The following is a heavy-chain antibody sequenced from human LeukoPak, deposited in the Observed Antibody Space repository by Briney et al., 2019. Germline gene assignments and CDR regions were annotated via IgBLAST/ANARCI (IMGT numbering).Heavy chain of an antibody. CDR1: GGSNSSGSYY. D-gene: IGHD6-6*01. J-gene: IGHJ3*02. CDR3: ARDQLHIRAARGLSWVAFDI. CDR2: IYTSGST. V-gene: IGHV4-61*02. Sequence: PSETLSLTGTVSGGSNSSGSYYWSWIRQPAGKGLEWIGRIYTSGSTNYNPSLKSRVTISVDTSKNQFSLKLSSVTAADTAVYYCARDQLHIRAARGLSWVAFDIWGQGTMVTVSS.